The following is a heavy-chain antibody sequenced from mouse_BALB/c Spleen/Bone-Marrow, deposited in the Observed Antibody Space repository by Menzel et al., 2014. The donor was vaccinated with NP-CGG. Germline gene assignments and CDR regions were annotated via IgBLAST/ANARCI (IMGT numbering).Heavy chain of an antibody. CDR3: AKGGITTVWYFDV. CDR2: IWRGGST. J-gene: IGHJ1*01. CDR1: GFSLTGNG. Sequence: QVQLQQSGPGLVQPSQRLSIPCTVSGFSLTGNGLHWVRQSPGKGLEWLGVIWRGGSTDYNAAFMSRLTITKDNSKNQVFFKMNSLQGDDTATYYCAKGGITTVWYFDVWGAGTTVTVSS. V-gene: IGHV2-5*01. D-gene: IGHD1-1*01.